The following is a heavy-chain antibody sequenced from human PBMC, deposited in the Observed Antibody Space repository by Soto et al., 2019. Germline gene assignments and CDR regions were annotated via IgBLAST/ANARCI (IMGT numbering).Heavy chain of an antibody. CDR3: APHTLDTGMPSGY. CDR2: IGGYKGNT. CDR1: GYTFTNYG. J-gene: IGHJ4*02. V-gene: IGHV1-18*01. Sequence: ASVKVSCKASGYTFTNYGVSWVRQAPGQGLEWMGWIGGYKGNTNYAQKHQGRVTLTTDTSTSTAYMELRSLRSDDTAVYYCAPHTLDTGMPSGYWGQGTLVTVPQ. D-gene: IGHD5-18*01.